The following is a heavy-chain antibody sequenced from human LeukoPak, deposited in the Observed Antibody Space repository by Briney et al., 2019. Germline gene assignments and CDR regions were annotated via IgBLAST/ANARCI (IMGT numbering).Heavy chain of an antibody. CDR3: ARLLRPYSYDSSGYFTTSFDF. CDR1: GGSISSSSYY. Sequence: PSETLSLTCTVSGGSISSSSYYWGWIRQPPGKGLEWIATIYYSGSTYYNPSLKSRVTISVDTSKNQSSLKLSSVTAADTAVYYCARLLRPYSYDSSGYFTTSFDFWGQGTMVTVSS. CDR2: IYYSGST. V-gene: IGHV4-39*01. D-gene: IGHD3-22*01. J-gene: IGHJ3*01.